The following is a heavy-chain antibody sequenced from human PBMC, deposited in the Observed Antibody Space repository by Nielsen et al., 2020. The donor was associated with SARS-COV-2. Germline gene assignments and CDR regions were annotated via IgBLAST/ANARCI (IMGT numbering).Heavy chain of an antibody. V-gene: IGHV3-23*01. J-gene: IGHJ4*02. CDR2: ISGSGDST. D-gene: IGHD6-13*01. CDR3: AKTAVYSTYWYFDY. CDR1: GFTFSSFA. Sequence: GESLKISCAVSGFTFSSFAMSWVRQAPGKGLEWVSGISGSGDSTYYADSVKGRFTISRDNSKNTLYLQVSGLRAEDTAVYYCAKTAVYSTYWYFDYWGQGTLVTVSS.